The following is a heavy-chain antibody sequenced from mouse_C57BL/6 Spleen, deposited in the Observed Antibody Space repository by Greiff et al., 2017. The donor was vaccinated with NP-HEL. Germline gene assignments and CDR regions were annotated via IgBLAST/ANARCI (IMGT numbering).Heavy chain of an antibody. CDR2: IDPSDSYT. V-gene: IGHV1-69*01. D-gene: IGHD3-2*02. Sequence: QVQLKQPGAELVMPGASVKLSCKASGYTFTSYWMHWVKQRPGQGLEWIGEIDPSDSYTNYNQKFKGKSTLTVDKSSSTAYMQLSSLTSEDSAVYYCARCNSSGYVVDYWGQGTTLTVSS. CDR1: GYTFTSYW. CDR3: ARCNSSGYVVDY. J-gene: IGHJ2*01.